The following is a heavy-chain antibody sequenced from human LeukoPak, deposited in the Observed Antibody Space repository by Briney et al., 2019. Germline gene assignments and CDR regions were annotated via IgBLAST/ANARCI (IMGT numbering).Heavy chain of an antibody. J-gene: IGHJ4*02. CDR1: GFTFSTYS. Sequence: GGSLRLSCAASGFTFSTYSMHWVRQAPGKGLEWVAVMSYDGSNVYYADSVKGRFTISRDNSKNTLYLQMSSLRAEDTAIYYCARVYSSGWSLPFEYWGQGTLVTVSS. D-gene: IGHD6-19*01. V-gene: IGHV3-30-3*01. CDR3: ARVYSSGWSLPFEY. CDR2: MSYDGSNV.